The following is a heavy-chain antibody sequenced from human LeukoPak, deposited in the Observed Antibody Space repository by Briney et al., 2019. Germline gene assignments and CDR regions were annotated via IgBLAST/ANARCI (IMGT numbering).Heavy chain of an antibody. Sequence: KPSETLSLTCTVSGGSISSYYWSWIRQPPGKGLEWIGYIYYSGSTNYNPSLKSRVTISVDTSKNQFSLKLSSVTAADTAVYYCARGATYYDFWSGHYYFDYWGQGTLVTVSS. V-gene: IGHV4-59*01. CDR1: GGSISSYY. CDR2: IYYSGST. CDR3: ARGATYYDFWSGHYYFDY. J-gene: IGHJ4*02. D-gene: IGHD3-3*01.